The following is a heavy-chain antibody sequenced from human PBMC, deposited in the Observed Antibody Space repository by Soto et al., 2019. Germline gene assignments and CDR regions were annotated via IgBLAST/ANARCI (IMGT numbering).Heavy chain of an antibody. J-gene: IGHJ5*02. CDR1: GGSLSGYY. CDR2: INQSGST. Sequence: SETLSLTCAVYGGSLSGYYWSWIRQSPGKGLEWIGEINQSGSTNYNPSLKSRLTISEDTSKNQFSLKLSSVTAADTAVYYCARLYDMLTGYYWFDPWGQGALVTVSS. CDR3: ARLYDMLTGYYWFDP. V-gene: IGHV4-34*01. D-gene: IGHD3-9*01.